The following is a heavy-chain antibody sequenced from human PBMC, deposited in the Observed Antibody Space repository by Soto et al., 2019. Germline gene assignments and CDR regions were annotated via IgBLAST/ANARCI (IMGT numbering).Heavy chain of an antibody. Sequence: GESLKISCKGSGYSFATYWIGWVRQMPGKGLEWMGIIYPGDFDTRYSPFFQGQVTFSVDKSMSTAYLQWSSLKASDTAMYYCARTTCKLVDHYYFDYWGQGTLVTVSS. CDR3: ARTTCKLVDHYYFDY. CDR1: GYSFATYW. D-gene: IGHD6-13*01. CDR2: IYPGDFDT. V-gene: IGHV5-51*01. J-gene: IGHJ4*02.